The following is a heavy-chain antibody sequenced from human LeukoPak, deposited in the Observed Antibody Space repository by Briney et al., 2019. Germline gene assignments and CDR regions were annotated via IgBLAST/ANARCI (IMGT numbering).Heavy chain of an antibody. CDR1: GGSISSYY. J-gene: IGHJ4*02. D-gene: IGHD6-13*01. V-gene: IGHV4-59*01. Sequence: SETLSLTCTVSGGSISSYYWSWIRQPPGKGLEWIGYIYYSGSTNYNPSLKSRVTISVDTSKNQFSLKLSSVTAADTAVYYCASVSSSSWYYFDYWGQGTLVTASS. CDR2: IYYSGST. CDR3: ASVSSSSWYYFDY.